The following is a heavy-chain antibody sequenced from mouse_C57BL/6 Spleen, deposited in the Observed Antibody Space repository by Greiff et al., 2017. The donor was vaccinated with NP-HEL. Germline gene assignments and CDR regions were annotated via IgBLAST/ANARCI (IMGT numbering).Heavy chain of an antibody. V-gene: IGHV2-9-1*01. CDR1: GFSLTSYA. CDR2: LWTGGGT. J-gene: IGHJ4*01. Sequence: VQLQESGPGLVAPSQSLSITCTVSGFSLTSYAISWVRQPPGKGLEWLGVLWTGGGTNYNSALKSRLSISKDNSKSQVFLKMNSLQTDDTARYYCARNDPLGYAMDYWGQGTSVTVSS. D-gene: IGHD4-1*01. CDR3: ARNDPLGYAMDY.